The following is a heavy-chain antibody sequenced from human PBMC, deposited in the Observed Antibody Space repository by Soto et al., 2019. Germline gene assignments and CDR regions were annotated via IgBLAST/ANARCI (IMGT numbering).Heavy chain of an antibody. CDR2: LYSGGST. Sequence: EVQLVETGGGLIQPGGSLRLSCAASGLTVSSNYMNWVRQAPGKGLEWVSVLYSGGSTHYAGSVKGRFIISRDKSKNTVYLQMNSLRAEDTAVYYCARDRPGDEGDAFDIWGHGTMVTVSS. D-gene: IGHD3-10*01. CDR3: ARDRPGDEGDAFDI. J-gene: IGHJ3*02. V-gene: IGHV3-53*02. CDR1: GLTVSSNY.